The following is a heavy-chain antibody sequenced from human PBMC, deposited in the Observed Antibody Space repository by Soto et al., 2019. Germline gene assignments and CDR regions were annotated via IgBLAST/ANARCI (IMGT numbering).Heavy chain of an antibody. CDR2: ITGSGGIT. CDR1: DFTFSSNA. Sequence: LRLSCAASDFTFSSNAMSWVRQAPGKGLEWVSGITGSGGITDYADSVKGRFTISRDNSRKTVYLQMIYLRVEDTAVYYCARDDGLGCSSTSCYPNYYYYGMDVWGQGTTVTVSS. J-gene: IGHJ6*02. V-gene: IGHV3-23*01. CDR3: ARDDGLGCSSTSCYPNYYYYGMDV. D-gene: IGHD2-2*01.